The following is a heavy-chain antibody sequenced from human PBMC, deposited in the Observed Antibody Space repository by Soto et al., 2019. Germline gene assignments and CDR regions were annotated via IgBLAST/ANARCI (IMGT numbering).Heavy chain of an antibody. D-gene: IGHD7-27*01. CDR2: INHRGGT. V-gene: IGHV4-34*01. J-gene: IGHJ6*02. CDR3: ARGTGDLGYYYFGMDV. CDR1: GGSCSGYY. Sequence: SEPLSITCTVAGGSCSGYYWSWIRQPPAKGLEWIGEINHRGGTNYNPSLKSRVTISVGTSKNKYSPKLSSVSAADTAVYYCARGTGDLGYYYFGMDVWGQGTTVTVSS.